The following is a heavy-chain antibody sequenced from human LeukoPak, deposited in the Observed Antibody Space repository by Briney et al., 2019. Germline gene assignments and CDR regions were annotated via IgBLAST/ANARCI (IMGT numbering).Heavy chain of an antibody. J-gene: IGHJ6*02. D-gene: IGHD6-19*01. Sequence: PGGSLRLPCAASGFTFSSYSMNWVRQAPGKGLEWVSSISSSSSYIYYADSVKGRFTISRDNAKNSLYLQMNSLRAEDTAVYYCARDRLEYYYGMDVWGQGTTVTVSS. CDR3: ARDRLEYYYGMDV. CDR2: ISSSSSYI. V-gene: IGHV3-21*01. CDR1: GFTFSSYS.